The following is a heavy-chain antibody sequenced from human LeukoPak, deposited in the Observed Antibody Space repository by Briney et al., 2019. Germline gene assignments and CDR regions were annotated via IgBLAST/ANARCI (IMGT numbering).Heavy chain of an antibody. CDR1: GGSISSSSYY. D-gene: IGHD6-13*01. J-gene: IGHJ4*02. CDR2: IYYSGST. Sequence: SETPSLTCTVSGGSISSSSYYWGWIRQPPGKGLEWIGNIYYSGSTYYNPSLKSRVTISVDTSKNQLSLKLSSVTAADTAVYYCASARTSSRSWFTFDYWGQGILVTVSS. CDR3: ASARTSSRSWFTFDY. V-gene: IGHV4-39*01.